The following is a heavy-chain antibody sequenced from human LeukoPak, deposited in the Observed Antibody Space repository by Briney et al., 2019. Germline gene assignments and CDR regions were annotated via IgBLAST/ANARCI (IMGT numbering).Heavy chain of an antibody. CDR2: ISSSSSTI. Sequence: GGSLRLSCAASGFTFSSYSMNWVRQAPGKGLEWVSYISSSSSTIYYADSVKGRFTISRDNAKNSLYLQMNSLRAEDTAVYYCAREPSYYYDSSGLKEFDYWGQGTLVTVSS. V-gene: IGHV3-48*04. J-gene: IGHJ4*02. D-gene: IGHD3-22*01. CDR1: GFTFSSYS. CDR3: AREPSYYYDSSGLKEFDY.